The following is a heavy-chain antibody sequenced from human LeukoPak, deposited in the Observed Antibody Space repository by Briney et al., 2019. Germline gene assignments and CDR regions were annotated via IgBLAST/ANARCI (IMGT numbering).Heavy chain of an antibody. Sequence: GGSLRLSCAASRFTFSSYAMSWVRQAPGKGLEWVSAISGGCAGTYYADSVKGRFTISRDNSKNTLYLQMYSLRAEDTAVYYCARLPAAINGYFDPWGQGTLVTVSS. V-gene: IGHV3-23*01. D-gene: IGHD2-2*01. J-gene: IGHJ5*02. CDR1: RFTFSSYA. CDR3: ARLPAAINGYFDP. CDR2: ISGGCAGT.